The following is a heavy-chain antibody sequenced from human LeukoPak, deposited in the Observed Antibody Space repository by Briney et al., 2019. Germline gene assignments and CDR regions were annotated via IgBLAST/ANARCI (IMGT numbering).Heavy chain of an antibody. D-gene: IGHD6-13*01. J-gene: IGHJ4*02. CDR3: ARAGGTSWADY. Sequence: GGSLRLSCAASGFTFRDYWMTWVRQAPGKGLEWVANVKQDGPEKFYVDSVKGRFTISRDNGKNSLYLQMNSLRVEDTAICYCARAGGTSWADYWGQGTLVTVSS. CDR1: GFTFRDYW. CDR2: VKQDGPEK. V-gene: IGHV3-7*01.